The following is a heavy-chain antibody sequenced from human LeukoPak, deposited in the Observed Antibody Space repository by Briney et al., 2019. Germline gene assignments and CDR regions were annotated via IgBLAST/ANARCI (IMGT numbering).Heavy chain of an antibody. CDR1: GFTFSSYA. J-gene: IGHJ4*02. V-gene: IGHV3-23*01. CDR3: AKLVGASKKGLFDY. CDR2: ISGSGGST. Sequence: PGGSLRLSCAASGFTFSSYAMSWVRQAPGKGLEWVSAISGSGGSTYYADSVKGRFTISRDNSKNTLYQQMNSLRAEDTAVYYCAKLVGASKKGLFDYWGQGTLVTVSS. D-gene: IGHD1-26*01.